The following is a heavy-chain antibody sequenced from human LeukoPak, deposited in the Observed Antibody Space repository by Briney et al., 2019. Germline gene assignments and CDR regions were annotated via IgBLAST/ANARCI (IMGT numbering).Heavy chain of an antibody. CDR2: ISYDGSNK. Sequence: GGSLRLSCAASGFTFSSYAMHWVRQAPGKGLEWVAVISYDGSNKYYADSVKGRFTISRDNSKNTLYLQMNSLRAEDTAVYYCAREHYDFFGIDVWGQGTTVTVSS. V-gene: IGHV3-30-3*01. D-gene: IGHD3-3*01. J-gene: IGHJ6*02. CDR3: AREHYDFFGIDV. CDR1: GFTFSSYA.